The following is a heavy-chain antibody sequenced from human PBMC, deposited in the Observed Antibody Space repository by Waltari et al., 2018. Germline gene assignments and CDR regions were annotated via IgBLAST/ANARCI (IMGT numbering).Heavy chain of an antibody. CDR3: ARARYYYDPGAFEI. D-gene: IGHD3-22*01. Sequence: QVQLVQSGAEVKKPGASVKVSCKASGYTFSNYGITWVRQAPGQGLEWMGWISGYNGNKKYAQKVQDRVTMTTDTSTGTAYLDLRSLRSDDTAVYYCARARYYYDPGAFEIWGQGTTVVVSS. V-gene: IGHV1-18*01. CDR2: ISGYNGNK. J-gene: IGHJ3*02. CDR1: GYTFSNYG.